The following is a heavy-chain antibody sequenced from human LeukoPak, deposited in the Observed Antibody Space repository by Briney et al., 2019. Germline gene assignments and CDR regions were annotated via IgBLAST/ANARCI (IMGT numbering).Heavy chain of an antibody. J-gene: IGHJ4*02. CDR1: GGSISSYY. D-gene: IGHD3-22*01. CDR2: IYTSGST. CDR3: ASVNCYDSSGYDRTDDY. Sequence: SETLSLTCTVSGGSISSYYWSWIRQPAGKGLEWIGRIYTSGSTNYNPSLKSRVTMSVDTSKNQFSLKLSSLTAADTAVYYCASVNCYDSSGYDRTDDYWGQGTLVTVSS. V-gene: IGHV4-4*07.